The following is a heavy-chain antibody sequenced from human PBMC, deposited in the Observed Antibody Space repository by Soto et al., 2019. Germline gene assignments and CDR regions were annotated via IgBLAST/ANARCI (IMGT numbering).Heavy chain of an antibody. CDR3: AKPPGEEGAYGMDV. CDR2: ITYDGSNK. Sequence: QVQLVESGGGVVQPGRSLRLSCAASGFTFNTYGMHWVRQAPGKGLEWVAVITYDGSNKDYGDSVKGRFTISRDNSKDTLYLQMNSLRAEDMAVYYCAKPPGEEGAYGMDVWGQGTTVTVSS. V-gene: IGHV3-30*18. J-gene: IGHJ6*02. CDR1: GFTFNTYG. D-gene: IGHD1-26*01.